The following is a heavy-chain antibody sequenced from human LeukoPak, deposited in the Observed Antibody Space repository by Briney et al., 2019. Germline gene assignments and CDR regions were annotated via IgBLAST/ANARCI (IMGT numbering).Heavy chain of an antibody. V-gene: IGHV3-7*01. D-gene: IGHD3-10*01. CDR2: IKPDGSQT. CDR3: FGSGSYSN. Sequence: PGGSLRLSCAASGFTFSSYSMNWVRQALGKGLEWVANIKPDGSQTYYLDSVKGRFTVSRDNAKHSAYLQMNSLRAEDTAVYYCFGSGSYSNWDQGTLVTVSS. CDR1: GFTFSSYS. J-gene: IGHJ4*02.